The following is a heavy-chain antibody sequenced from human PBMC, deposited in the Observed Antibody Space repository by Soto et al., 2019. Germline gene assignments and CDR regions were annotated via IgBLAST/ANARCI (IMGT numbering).Heavy chain of an antibody. CDR3: ARGTKYSSGWFRNTYNWFDP. Sequence: SQTLSLTCAISGDSVSSNSAAWNWIRQSPSRGLEWLGRTYYRSKWYNDYAVSVKSRITINPDTSKNQFSLQLNSVTPEDTAVYYRARGTKYSSGWFRNTYNWFDPWGQGTLVTVSS. V-gene: IGHV6-1*01. CDR1: GDSVSSNSAA. D-gene: IGHD6-19*01. CDR2: TYYRSKWYN. J-gene: IGHJ5*02.